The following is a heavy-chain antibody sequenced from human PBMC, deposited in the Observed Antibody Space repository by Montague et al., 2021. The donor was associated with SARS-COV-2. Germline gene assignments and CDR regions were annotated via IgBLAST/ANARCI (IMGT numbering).Heavy chain of an antibody. J-gene: IGHJ4*02. Sequence: SLRLSCAASGFTFSTYAMSWVRQAPGKGLEWVSTVSSIGGSTFYADSVKGRFTVSRDNSKNTLYLQMNSLRAEDTAVYYCVNDLEQWLVGRDYFDYWGQGTLVTVSS. CDR2: VSSIGGST. D-gene: IGHD6-19*01. CDR1: GFTFSTYA. V-gene: IGHV3-23*01. CDR3: VNDLEQWLVGRDYFDY.